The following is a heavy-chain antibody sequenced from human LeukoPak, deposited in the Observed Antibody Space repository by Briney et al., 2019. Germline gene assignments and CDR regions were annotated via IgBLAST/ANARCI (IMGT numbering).Heavy chain of an antibody. Sequence: GESLKISCKASGYNFTTYWIAWVRQMPGKGLECMGIIYPDDSDTRYSPSFQGQVTISADKSISTAYLQWSSLKASDTAMYYCARTYCGGDYYYSYFDYWGQGTLVTVSS. D-gene: IGHD2-21*02. V-gene: IGHV5-51*01. J-gene: IGHJ4*02. CDR3: ARTYCGGDYYYSYFDY. CDR1: GYNFTTYW. CDR2: IYPDDSDT.